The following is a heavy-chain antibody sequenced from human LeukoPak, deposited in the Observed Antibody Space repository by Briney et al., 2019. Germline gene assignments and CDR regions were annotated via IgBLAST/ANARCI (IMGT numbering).Heavy chain of an antibody. J-gene: IGHJ4*02. CDR2: ISSSSSHI. CDR1: GFTFNNSS. CDR3: VRGDTRDY. V-gene: IGHV3-21*01. Sequence: GGSLRLSCAASGFTFNNSSMNWVRQAPGKGLEWVSTISSSSSHIFYTGSAKGRFTISRNNAKNSLYLQMYSLRAEDTAIYYCVRGDTRDYWGQGTLVTVSS. D-gene: IGHD1-26*01.